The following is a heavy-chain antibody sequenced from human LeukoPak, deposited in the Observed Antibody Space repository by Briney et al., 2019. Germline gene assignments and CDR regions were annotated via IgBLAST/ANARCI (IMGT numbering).Heavy chain of an antibody. Sequence: SETLSLTCTVSGGSISGHYWSWIRQPPGKGLEWIGYIYYSGSTNYNPSLKSRVTISVDTSKNQFSLKLSSVTAADTAVYYCARHTHPASHSSHFYFDYWGQGTLVTVSS. CDR2: IYYSGST. CDR1: GGSISGHY. V-gene: IGHV4-59*08. D-gene: IGHD6-13*01. J-gene: IGHJ4*02. CDR3: ARHTHPASHSSHFYFDY.